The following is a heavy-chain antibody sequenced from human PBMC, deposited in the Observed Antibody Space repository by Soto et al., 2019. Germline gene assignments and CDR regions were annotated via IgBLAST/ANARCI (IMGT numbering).Heavy chain of an antibody. J-gene: IGHJ3*02. D-gene: IGHD6-19*01. CDR3: ARGIIAVAGTVAFDI. V-gene: IGHV1-3*01. CDR1: GYTFTSYA. CDR2: INAGNGNT. Sequence: RASVKVSCKASGYTFTSYAMHWVRQAPGQRLEWMGWINAGNGNTKYSQKFQGRVTITRDTSASTAYMELSSLRSEDTAVYYCARGIIAVAGTVAFDIWGQGTMVTVSS.